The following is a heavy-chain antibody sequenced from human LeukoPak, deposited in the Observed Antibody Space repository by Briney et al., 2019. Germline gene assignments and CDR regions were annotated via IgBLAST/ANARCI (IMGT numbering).Heavy chain of an antibody. D-gene: IGHD1-26*01. CDR1: GYSFASYW. CDR3: ARGPNRYSGSLYLVW. J-gene: IGHJ4*02. V-gene: IGHV5-51*01. CDR2: IYPGDSDT. Sequence: GESLKISCKGSGYSFASYWIGWVRQMPGKGLEWMGIIYPGDSDTRYSPSFQGQVTISADKSISTAYLQWSSLKASDTAMYYCARGPNRYSGSLYLVWWGQGTLVTVSS.